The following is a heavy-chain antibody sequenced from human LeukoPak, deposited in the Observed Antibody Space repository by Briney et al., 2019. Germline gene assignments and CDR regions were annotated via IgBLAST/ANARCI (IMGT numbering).Heavy chain of an antibody. J-gene: IGHJ3*02. CDR3: ARRRDWAYAFDI. Sequence: TGGSLRLSCEASGFTFKAYWMSWVRQAPGTGLEWVANIQQDGSEKNYVDSVKGRFTISRDNAKNSLYLQMNSLRAEDTAVYYCARRRDWAYAFDIWGQGTMVTVSS. D-gene: IGHD3/OR15-3a*01. CDR2: IQQDGSEK. CDR1: GFTFKAYW. V-gene: IGHV3-7*01.